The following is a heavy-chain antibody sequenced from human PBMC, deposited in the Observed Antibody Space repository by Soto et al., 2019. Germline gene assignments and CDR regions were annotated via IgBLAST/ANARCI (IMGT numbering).Heavy chain of an antibody. CDR2: IYYSGST. CDR3: ARHQSHSSSYVDP. CDR1: GGSISSGGYY. J-gene: IGHJ5*02. D-gene: IGHD6-13*01. V-gene: IGHV4-39*01. Sequence: SETLSLTCTVSGGSISSGGYYWSWIRQHPGKGLEWIGYIYYSGSTYYNPSLKSRVTISVDTSKNQFSLKLSSVTAADTAVYYCARHQSHSSSYVDPWGQGTLLTVSS.